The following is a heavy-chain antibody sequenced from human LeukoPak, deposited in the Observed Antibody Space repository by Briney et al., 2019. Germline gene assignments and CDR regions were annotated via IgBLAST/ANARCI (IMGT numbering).Heavy chain of an antibody. CDR2: INSDGSRI. D-gene: IGHD1-26*01. V-gene: IGHV3-74*01. J-gene: IGHJ4*02. CDR3: AKEGAWELTPSEFDY. CDR1: GFTFSTYW. Sequence: GGSLRLSCAASGFTFSTYWMHWVRQAPGKGLVWVSRINSDGSRISYADSVKGRFTISRDNSKNTLYLQMNSLRAEDTAVYYCAKEGAWELTPSEFDYWGQGTLVTVSS.